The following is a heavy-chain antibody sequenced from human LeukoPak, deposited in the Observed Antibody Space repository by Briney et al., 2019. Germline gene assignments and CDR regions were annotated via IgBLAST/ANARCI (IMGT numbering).Heavy chain of an antibody. J-gene: IGHJ6*02. CDR3: ARDNIVVVPAAMTYYYYYGMDV. CDR1: GYTFTSYA. D-gene: IGHD2-2*01. Sequence: ASVKVSCKASGYTFTSYAMNWVRQAPGQGLEWMGWINTNTGSPTYAQGFTGRFVFSLDTSVSTAYLQISSLKAEDTAVYYCARDNIVVVPAAMTYYYYYGMDVWGQGTTVTVSS. CDR2: INTNTGSP. V-gene: IGHV7-4-1*02.